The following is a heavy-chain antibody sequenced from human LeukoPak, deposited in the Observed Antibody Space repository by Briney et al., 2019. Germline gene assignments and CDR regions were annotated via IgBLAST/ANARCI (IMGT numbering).Heavy chain of an antibody. J-gene: IGHJ4*02. CDR2: IYPSGST. CDR3: ARDRYGGIIDS. CDR1: GGSISRYY. Sequence: PSETLSLTCTVSGGSISRYYWRWIRQPAGKGLQWIGRIYPSGSTNYSPSLKSRLTMSVDTSNNQFSLKLSSVTAADTAVYYCARDRYGGIIDSWGQGTLVSVSS. V-gene: IGHV4-4*07. D-gene: IGHD1-1*01.